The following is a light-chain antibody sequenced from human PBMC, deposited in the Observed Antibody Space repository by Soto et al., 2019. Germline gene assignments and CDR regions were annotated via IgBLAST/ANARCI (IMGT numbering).Light chain of an antibody. V-gene: IGKV3-15*01. CDR3: QQYNNWPPWT. CDR2: GAS. J-gene: IGKJ1*01. Sequence: EIVMTQSPATLSVSPGDRATLSCRASQSVSSNLAWYQQKAGQAPRLLIYGASTRATGIPARFSGSGSGTEFTLTISSLQSEDFAVYYCQQYNNWPPWTFGQGTKVEIK. CDR1: QSVSSN.